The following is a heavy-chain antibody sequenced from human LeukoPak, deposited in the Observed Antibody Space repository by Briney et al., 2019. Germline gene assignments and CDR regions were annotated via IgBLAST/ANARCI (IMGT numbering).Heavy chain of an antibody. J-gene: IGHJ3*02. CDR1: GFTFSTAW. V-gene: IGHV3-15*07. D-gene: IGHD3-10*01. Sequence: TGGSLRLSCTVSGFTFSTAWLNWVRQAPGKGLEWVGRIKSKADGGTADYTAPVKGRFTISRDNAKNSLYLQMNSLRAEDTAVYYCARDTYGSGNEVAFDIWGQGTMVTVSP. CDR2: IKSKADGGTA. CDR3: ARDTYGSGNEVAFDI.